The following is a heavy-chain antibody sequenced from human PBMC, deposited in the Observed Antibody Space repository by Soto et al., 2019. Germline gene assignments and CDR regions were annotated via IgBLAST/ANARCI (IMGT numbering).Heavy chain of an antibody. J-gene: IGHJ4*02. CDR3: ARANPRSVATIYYFDY. Sequence: SETLSLTCTVSGGSISSYYWSWIRQPPGKGLEWIGYIYYSGSTNYNPSLKSRVTISVDTSKNQFSLKLSSVTAADTAVYYCARANPRSVATIYYFDYWGQGTLVTVSS. CDR1: GGSISSYY. V-gene: IGHV4-59*01. CDR2: IYYSGST. D-gene: IGHD5-12*01.